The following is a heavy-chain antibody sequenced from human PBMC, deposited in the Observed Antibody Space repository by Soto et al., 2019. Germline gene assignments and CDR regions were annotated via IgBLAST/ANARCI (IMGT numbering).Heavy chain of an antibody. V-gene: IGHV3-48*01. CDR1: GFTFSSYS. D-gene: IGHD6-19*01. J-gene: IGHJ5*02. CDR3: ARDPDSSGWYNWFDP. Sequence: GGSLRLSCAASGFTFSSYSMNWVRQAPGKGLEWVSYISSSGSTIYYADSVKGRFTISRDNAKNSLYLQMNSLGAEDTAVYYCARDPDSSGWYNWFDPWGQGTLVTVSS. CDR2: ISSSGSTI.